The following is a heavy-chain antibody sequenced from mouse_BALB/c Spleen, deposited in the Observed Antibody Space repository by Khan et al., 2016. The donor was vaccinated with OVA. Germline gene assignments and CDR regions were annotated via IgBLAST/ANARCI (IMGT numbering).Heavy chain of an antibody. CDR2: ISSGGNT. D-gene: IGHD1-1*01. Sequence: EVELVESGGGLVKPGGSLKLSCAASGFTFSNYDMSWVRQTPEKRLEWVASISSGGNTYYPDSVKGRFTISRDNARKVLYLHMSSRRSEATAMYYCARGPYYGSSPCYFDYWGQGTTLTVSS. J-gene: IGHJ2*01. V-gene: IGHV5-6-5*01. CDR3: ARGPYYGSSPCYFDY. CDR1: GFTFSNYD.